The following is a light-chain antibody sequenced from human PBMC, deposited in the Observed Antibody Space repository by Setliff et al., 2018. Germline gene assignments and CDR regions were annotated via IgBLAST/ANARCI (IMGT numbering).Light chain of an antibody. Sequence: QSVLTQPAFVSGSPGQSVTISCTGTNSDVGTYDLVSWYQQHPGKAPELIIYEVTKRTPGVSSRLSGSKSDNTASLTISGLQAEDVADYYCCSYGGNYYVFGTGTKVTV. V-gene: IGLV2-23*02. CDR1: NSDVGTYDL. J-gene: IGLJ1*01. CDR2: EVT. CDR3: CSYGGNYYV.